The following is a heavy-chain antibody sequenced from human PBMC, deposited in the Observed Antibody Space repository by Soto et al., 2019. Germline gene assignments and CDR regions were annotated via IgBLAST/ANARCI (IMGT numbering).Heavy chain of an antibody. CDR3: GRITLKTSVDTFDF. CDR2: VTSDGSNK. D-gene: IGHD3-22*01. CDR1: GFIFSNYG. J-gene: IGHJ3*01. V-gene: IGHV3-30*19. Sequence: PGGSLRLSCPASGFIFSNYGMHWVRQAPGKGLEWGATVTSDGSNKYHADSVEGRFTISRDDSKNTLYLQLNSLRAEDTAVYYCGRITLKTSVDTFDFWGQGTMVTVSS.